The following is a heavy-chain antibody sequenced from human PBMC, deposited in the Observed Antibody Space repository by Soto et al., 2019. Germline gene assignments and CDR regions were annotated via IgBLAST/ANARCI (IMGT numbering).Heavy chain of an antibody. CDR2: ISSSGSTI. V-gene: IGHV3-48*03. D-gene: IGHD3-3*01. Sequence: EVQLVESGGGLVQPGGSLRLSCAASGFTFSSYEMNWVRQAPGKGLEWVSYISSSGSTIYYADSVKGRFTISRDNAKISLYLQMNSLRAEDTAVYYCARDNTIFGVVMFYYYYGMDVWGQGTTVTVSS. CDR1: GFTFSSYE. CDR3: ARDNTIFGVVMFYYYYGMDV. J-gene: IGHJ6*02.